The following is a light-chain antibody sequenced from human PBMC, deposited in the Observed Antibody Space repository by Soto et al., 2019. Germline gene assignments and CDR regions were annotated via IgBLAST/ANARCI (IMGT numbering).Light chain of an antibody. V-gene: IGLV1-40*01. CDR2: GHN. J-gene: IGLJ2*01. CDR1: YSNIGAGYE. CDR3: SSYAGGNNLV. Sequence: QSVLTQPPSVSGAPGQRVTISCTGSYSNIGAGYEVHWYQQIPGTAPKLLISGHNNRPSGVPDRFFGSKSGTSASLTIIGLQAEDEADYYCSSYAGGNNLVFGGGTKVTVL.